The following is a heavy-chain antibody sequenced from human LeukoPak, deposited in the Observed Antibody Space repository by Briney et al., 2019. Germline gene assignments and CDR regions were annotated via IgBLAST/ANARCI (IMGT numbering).Heavy chain of an antibody. CDR1: GFTFSSYA. CDR2: ISYDGSNK. V-gene: IGHV3-30-3*01. J-gene: IGHJ4*02. CDR3: ARSLSSAYLDY. Sequence: EGSLRLSCAASGFTFSSYAMHWVRQAPGKGLEWVAVISYDGSNKYYADSVKGRFTISRDNSKNTLYLQMNSLRAEDTAVYYCARSLSSAYLDYWGQGTLVTVSS. D-gene: IGHD3-22*01.